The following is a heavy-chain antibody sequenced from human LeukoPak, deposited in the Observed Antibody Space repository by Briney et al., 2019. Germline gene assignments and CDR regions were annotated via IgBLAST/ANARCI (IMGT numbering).Heavy chain of an antibody. CDR2: IDPSGGSP. J-gene: IGHJ4*02. V-gene: IGHV1-46*01. D-gene: IGHD3-16*01. Sequence: ASVKVSCKASGYTFTGYFMHWVRQAPGQGLEWMGIIDPSGGSPTYAQKFQGRFTMTSDTSTSTVYMELRSLRSEGTAVYYCAREFSGGYFDYRGQGTLVTVSS. CDR3: AREFSGGYFDY. CDR1: GYTFTGYF.